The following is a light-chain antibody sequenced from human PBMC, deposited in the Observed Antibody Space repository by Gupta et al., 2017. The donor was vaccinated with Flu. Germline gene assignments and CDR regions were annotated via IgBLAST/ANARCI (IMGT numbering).Light chain of an antibody. V-gene: IGKV3-11*01. J-gene: IGKJ3*01. Sequence: EIVLPQSPATLSLSPGERATLSCRASHNIDKYLVWYQQKPGQAPRLLIYGASNRAASLPARISGSGSGTDFTLTISSRAPEESVVYYCQQRNNWPITFGHGTKVDIK. CDR2: GAS. CDR3: QQRNNWPIT. CDR1: HNIDKY.